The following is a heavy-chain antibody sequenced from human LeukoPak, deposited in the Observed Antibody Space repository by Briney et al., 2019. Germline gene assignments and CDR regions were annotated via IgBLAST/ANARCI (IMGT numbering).Heavy chain of an antibody. V-gene: IGHV4-30-4*01. CDR2: IYYSGST. CDR3: ARSSDYSTFDY. J-gene: IGHJ4*02. CDR1: GGSISSGDYY. D-gene: IGHD4-11*01. Sequence: SETLSLTYTVSGGSISSGDYYWSWIRQPPGKGLEWIGYIYYSGSTYYNPSLKSRVTISVDTSKNQFSLKLSSVTAADTAVYYCARSSDYSTFDYWGQGTLVTVSS.